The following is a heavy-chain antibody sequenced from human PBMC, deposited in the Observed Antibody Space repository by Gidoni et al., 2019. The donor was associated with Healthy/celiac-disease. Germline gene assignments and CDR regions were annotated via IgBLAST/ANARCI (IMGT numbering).Heavy chain of an antibody. D-gene: IGHD2-2*01. Sequence: EVQLVESGGGLVKPGGSLRLSCAASGFTFSSYSMNWVRQAPGKGLECVSSIISSSSYIYYAASVTGRFTISRDNAKNSLYLQMNSLRAEDTAVYYCARDYEDIVVVPAANYYYYYGMDVWGQGTTVTVSS. CDR1: GFTFSSYS. CDR2: IISSSSYI. V-gene: IGHV3-21*01. J-gene: IGHJ6*02. CDR3: ARDYEDIVVVPAANYYYYYGMDV.